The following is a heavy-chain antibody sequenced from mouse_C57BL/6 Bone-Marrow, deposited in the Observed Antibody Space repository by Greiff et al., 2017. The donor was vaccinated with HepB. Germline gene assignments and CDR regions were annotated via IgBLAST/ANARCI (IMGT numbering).Heavy chain of an antibody. CDR2: IYPGDGDT. CDR3: ADASNYAMDY. V-gene: IGHV1-82*01. Sequence: VKLMESGPELVKPGASVKISCKASGYAFSSSWMNWVKQRPGKALEWIGRIYPGDGDTNYNGKFKGKATLTADKSSSTAYMHLSSLTSEDSAVCFCADASNYAMDYWGQGTSVTVSS. D-gene: IGHD1-1*01. CDR1: GYAFSSSW. J-gene: IGHJ4*01.